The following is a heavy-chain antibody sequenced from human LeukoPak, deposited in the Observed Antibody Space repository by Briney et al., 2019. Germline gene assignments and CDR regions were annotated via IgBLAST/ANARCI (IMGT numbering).Heavy chain of an antibody. Sequence: GGSLRLSCVVSGFTFSSYAMSWVRQAPGKGLEWVSAISASGGSTYYADSVKGRFTISRDNSKNTLYLQMNSLRAEDTAVYYCAKGEGDTAQRLVDYWGQGTLVTVSS. CDR3: AKGEGDTAQRLVDY. CDR1: GFTFSSYA. J-gene: IGHJ4*02. V-gene: IGHV3-23*01. CDR2: ISASGGST. D-gene: IGHD5-18*01.